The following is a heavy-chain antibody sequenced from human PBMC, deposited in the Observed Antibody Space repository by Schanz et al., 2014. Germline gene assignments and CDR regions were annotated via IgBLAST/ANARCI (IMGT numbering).Heavy chain of an antibody. CDR2: ISSSSSTR. V-gene: IGHV3-48*01. J-gene: IGHJ5*02. CDR1: GFPFSDYF. Sequence: EVQLLESGGGLVQPGGSLRLSCTASGFPFSDYFMAWIRQPPGRGLEWVSYISSSSSTRYYADSVKGRFTISRDNAKNSLYLQMNSLRAEDTAVYYCARVPEPGWFDPWGQGTLVTVSS. D-gene: IGHD1-26*01. CDR3: ARVPEPGWFDP.